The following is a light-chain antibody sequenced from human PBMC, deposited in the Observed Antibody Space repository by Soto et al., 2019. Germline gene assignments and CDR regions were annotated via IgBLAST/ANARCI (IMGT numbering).Light chain of an antibody. Sequence: QSLLAQPPSVSRAPGQRITISCTGSPSNLGAGYDVHWYQRCPGTAPKLLIFGNTKRPSGVPDRFSGSKSGSSASLAITGLQAEDEADYYCQSSDSSLSAFHVFGTGTKVTV. V-gene: IGLV1-40*01. CDR1: PSNLGAGYD. CDR3: QSSDSSLSAFHV. J-gene: IGLJ1*01. CDR2: GNT.